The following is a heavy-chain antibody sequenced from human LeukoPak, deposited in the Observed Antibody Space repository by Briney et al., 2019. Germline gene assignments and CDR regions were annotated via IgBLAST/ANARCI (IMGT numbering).Heavy chain of an antibody. CDR1: GFIFRNYG. D-gene: IGHD3-10*01. CDR2: ISDSGGTT. J-gene: IGHJ3*02. V-gene: IGHV3-23*01. CDR3: VRGHYYHN. Sequence: TGGSLRLSCAASGFIFRNYGISWVRQAPGKGLEWVSGISDSGGTTHYADSVKGRFIILRDNSKNTVLLQMNSLRVEDTAIYYCVRGHYYHNWGQGTMVTVSS.